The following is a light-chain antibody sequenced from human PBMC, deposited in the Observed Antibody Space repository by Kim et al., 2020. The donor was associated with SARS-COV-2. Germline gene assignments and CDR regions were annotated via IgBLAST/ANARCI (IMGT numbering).Light chain of an antibody. V-gene: IGKV1-6*01. CDR3: LQDYNFPLT. CDR1: QGITND. J-gene: IGKJ4*01. CDR2: ATS. Sequence: ASVGDRFTITCRASQGITNDLGWYQQKPGKAPKLLIYATSYLQTGVPSRFSGTGSGTDFTLTISNLQPEDFATYYCLQDYNFPLTFGGGTKVDIK.